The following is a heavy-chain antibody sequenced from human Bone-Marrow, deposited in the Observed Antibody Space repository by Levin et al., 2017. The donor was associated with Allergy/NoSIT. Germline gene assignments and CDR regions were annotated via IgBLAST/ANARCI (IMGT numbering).Heavy chain of an antibody. J-gene: IGHJ5*02. CDR1: GFTFSSFG. D-gene: IGHD5-24*01. Sequence: GGSLRLSCAASGFTFSSFGFNWVRQAPGKGLEWLAFIPHDGSNRYYAESVKGRFAVSRDNSKNTVYLQMDTLRPEDTAVYFCARSMRLRIPNYFDPWGPGILVIVSS. CDR3: ARSMRLRIPNYFDP. V-gene: IGHV3-30*02. CDR2: IPHDGSNR.